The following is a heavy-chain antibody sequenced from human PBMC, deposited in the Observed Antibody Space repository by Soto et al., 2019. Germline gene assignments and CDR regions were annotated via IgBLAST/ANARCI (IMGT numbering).Heavy chain of an antibody. Sequence: QVQLVQSGAEVKKPGASVKVSCKASGYTFTSYAMHWVRQAPGQRLEWMGWINAGNGNTKYSQKFQGRVTITRDTAGSTDNMELSRMTSDNTAVYYGATPSCYDYYYYGMDVWGQGTTVTVSS. V-gene: IGHV1-3*01. CDR1: GYTFTSYA. D-gene: IGHD5-12*01. CDR2: INAGNGNT. J-gene: IGHJ6*02. CDR3: ATPSCYDYYYYGMDV.